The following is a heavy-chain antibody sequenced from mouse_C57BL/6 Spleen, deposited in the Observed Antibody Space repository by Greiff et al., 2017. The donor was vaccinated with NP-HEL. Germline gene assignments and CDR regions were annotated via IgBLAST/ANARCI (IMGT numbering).Heavy chain of an antibody. V-gene: IGHV1-55*01. Sequence: VQLQESGAELVKPGASVKMSCKASGYTFTSYWITWVKQRPGQGLEWIGDIYPGSGSTNYNEKFKSKATLTVDTSSSTAYMQLSSLTSEDSAVYYCARRRNFDVWGTGTTVTVSS. CDR3: ARRRNFDV. J-gene: IGHJ1*03. CDR2: IYPGSGST. CDR1: GYTFTSYW.